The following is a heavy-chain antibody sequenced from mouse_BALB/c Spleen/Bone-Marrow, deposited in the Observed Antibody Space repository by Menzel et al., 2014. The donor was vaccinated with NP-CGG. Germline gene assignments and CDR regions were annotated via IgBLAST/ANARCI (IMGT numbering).Heavy chain of an antibody. D-gene: IGHD2-1*01. CDR2: IDPENGNT. CDR1: GFNIKDYY. CDR3: AGGIYRFAY. J-gene: IGHJ3*01. Sequence: EVKLQESGAELVRPGALVKLSCKASGFNIKDYYMHWVKQRPEQGLEWIGWIDPENGNTIYDPKFQGKASITADTSSNTAYLQLSSLTSEDTAVYYCAGGIYRFAYWGQGTLVTVSA. V-gene: IGHV14-1*02.